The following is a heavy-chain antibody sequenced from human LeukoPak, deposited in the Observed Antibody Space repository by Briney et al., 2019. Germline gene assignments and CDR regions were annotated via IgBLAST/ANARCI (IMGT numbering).Heavy chain of an antibody. J-gene: IGHJ4*02. V-gene: IGHV3-23*01. CDR3: ARGTDCGRYLPTNY. Sequence: GGSLRLSCAVSGFTVSSNYMSWVRQAPGKGLEWVSSISGSGGSTYYADSVQGRFSISRDNSKNTLYLQMNSLRADDTAVYYCARGTDCGRYLPTNYWGQGTLVTVSS. CDR1: GFTVSSNY. CDR2: ISGSGGST. D-gene: IGHD2-21*01.